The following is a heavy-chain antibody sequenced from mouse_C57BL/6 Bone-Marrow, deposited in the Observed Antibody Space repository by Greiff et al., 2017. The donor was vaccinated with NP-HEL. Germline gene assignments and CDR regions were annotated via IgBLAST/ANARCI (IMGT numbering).Heavy chain of an antibody. CDR2: INYDGSST. Sequence: EVKLVESEGGLVQPGSSMKLSCTASGFTFSDYSMAWVRQVPEKGLEWVANINYDGSSTYYLDSLKSRFIISRDNAKNILYLQMSSLKSEDTVTYYCAREGGLRRRTYAMDYWGQGTSVTVSS. CDR1: GFTFSDYS. J-gene: IGHJ4*01. CDR3: AREGGLRRRTYAMDY. V-gene: IGHV5-16*01. D-gene: IGHD2-4*01.